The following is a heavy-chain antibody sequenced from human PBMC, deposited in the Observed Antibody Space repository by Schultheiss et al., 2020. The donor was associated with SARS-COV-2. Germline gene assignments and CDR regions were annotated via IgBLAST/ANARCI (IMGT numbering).Heavy chain of an antibody. Sequence: SETLSLTCTVSGDSVSSGDFYCSWIRQPPGKGLEWIGYTYYSGDTHYNPSLKSRATISVDTAKNQFSLQLSSVTAADTAVYYCARASSSLLNYYYYGMDVWGQGTTVTVSS. V-gene: IGHV4-30-4*01. CDR1: GDSVSSGDFY. CDR3: ARASSSLLNYYYYGMDV. D-gene: IGHD2-15*01. J-gene: IGHJ6*02. CDR2: TYYSGDT.